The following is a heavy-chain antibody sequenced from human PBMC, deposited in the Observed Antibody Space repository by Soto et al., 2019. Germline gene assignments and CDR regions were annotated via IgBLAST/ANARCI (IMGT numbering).Heavy chain of an antibody. CDR1: GFTFSSYW. V-gene: IGHV3-7*01. Sequence: GGSLRLSCAASGFTFSSYWMSWVRQAPGKGLEWVANIKQDGSEKYYVDSMKGRFTISRDNAKNSLYLQMNSLRAEDTAVYYCARVSIAARRSRAVFDYWGQGTLVTVSS. D-gene: IGHD6-6*01. CDR2: IKQDGSEK. J-gene: IGHJ4*02. CDR3: ARVSIAARRSRAVFDY.